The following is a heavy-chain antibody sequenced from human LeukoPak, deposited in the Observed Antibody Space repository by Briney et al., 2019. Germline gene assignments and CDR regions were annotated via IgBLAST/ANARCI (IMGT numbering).Heavy chain of an antibody. CDR1: GGSVSGGNYY. CDR2: IRYSGST. D-gene: IGHD1-1*01. Sequence: PSETLSLTCTVSGGSVSGGNYYCSWIRQPPGKGLEWIGYIRYSGSTVYNPSLKSRVTMSVDTSKNQSSLKLSSVTAADTAVYYCARTGSAGGYWGQGTLVTVSS. CDR3: ARTGSAGGY. V-gene: IGHV4-61*01. J-gene: IGHJ4*02.